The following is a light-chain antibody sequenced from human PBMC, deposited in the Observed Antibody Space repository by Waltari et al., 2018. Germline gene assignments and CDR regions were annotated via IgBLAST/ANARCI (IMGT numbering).Light chain of an antibody. CDR3: QHYGATLFT. J-gene: IGKJ3*01. V-gene: IGKV3-20*01. CDR1: QTTAGSY. CDR2: AAS. Sequence: EIVLTQSPGPLPLSQGERAPPSCRVSQTTAGSYLAWYQQRPGQAPRLLIYAASSRATGIPDRFSGSGSGTDFTLTISRLEPEDVAVYYCQHYGATLFTFGPGTKVDIK.